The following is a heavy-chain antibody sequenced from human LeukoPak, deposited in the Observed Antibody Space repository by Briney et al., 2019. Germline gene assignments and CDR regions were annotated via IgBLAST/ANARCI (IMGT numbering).Heavy chain of an antibody. J-gene: IGHJ1*01. CDR1: GGSISSYY. CDR3: AGGYCSGGSCYLYFQH. CDR2: IYYSGST. D-gene: IGHD2-15*01. V-gene: IGHV4-59*01. Sequence: SETLSLTCTVSGGSISSYYWSWIRQPPGKGLEWIGYIYYSGSTNYNPSLKSRVTILVDTSKNQFSLKLSSVTAADTAVYYCAGGYCSGGSCYLYFQHWGQGTLVTVSS.